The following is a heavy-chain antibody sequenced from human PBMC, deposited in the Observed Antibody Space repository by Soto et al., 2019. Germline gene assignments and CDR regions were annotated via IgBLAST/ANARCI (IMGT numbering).Heavy chain of an antibody. CDR3: AKGVPAATRYFQH. V-gene: IGHV3-74*01. D-gene: IGHD2-2*01. Sequence: VQLVESGGGLVQPGGSLRLSCAASGFSFSSYWMHWVRHAPGKGLVWVSRINSGGSSATYADSVKGRFTISRDNAKNTLYLQMNSLTPEDTAVYYCAKGVPAATRYFQHWGQGTLVTVSS. CDR1: GFSFSSYW. CDR2: INSGGSSA. J-gene: IGHJ1*01.